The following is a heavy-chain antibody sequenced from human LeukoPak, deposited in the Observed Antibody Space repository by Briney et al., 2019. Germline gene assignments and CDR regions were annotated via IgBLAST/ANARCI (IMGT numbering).Heavy chain of an antibody. CDR1: DDSIGNYY. CDR2: IYFSGST. Sequence: PSETLSLTCTVSDDSIGNYYWSWIRQSPGKGLEWIGYIYFSGSTNYNPSLKRRVTMSVVTSKNQFSLRLTFVTAADTAVYYCARSYDFWSGSPGGYFDYWGQGTLVTVSS. CDR3: ARSYDFWSGSPGGYFDY. D-gene: IGHD3-3*01. V-gene: IGHV4-59*01. J-gene: IGHJ4*02.